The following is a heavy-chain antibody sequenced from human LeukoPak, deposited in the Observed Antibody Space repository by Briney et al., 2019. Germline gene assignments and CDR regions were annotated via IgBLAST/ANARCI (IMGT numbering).Heavy chain of an antibody. J-gene: IGHJ4*02. CDR1: GFTFSSYW. Sequence: PGGSLRLSCAASGFTFSSYWMSWVRQAPGKGLEWVANIKQDGSEKYYVDSVKGRFTISRDNAKNSLYLQMNSLRAEDTAVYYCARSDYYPSNGYPAYLDYWGQGTLVTVSS. V-gene: IGHV3-7*01. CDR2: IKQDGSEK. D-gene: IGHD3-22*01. CDR3: ARSDYYPSNGYPAYLDY.